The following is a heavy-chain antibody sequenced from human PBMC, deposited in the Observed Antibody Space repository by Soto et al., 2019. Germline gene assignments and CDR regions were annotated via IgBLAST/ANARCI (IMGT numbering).Heavy chain of an antibody. J-gene: IGHJ4*02. D-gene: IGHD3-16*01. Sequence: GGSLRLSCVASGFTFSTYAMHWVRQAPGKGLEWVAVISYDGSNKYYADSVKGRFTISRDNSKNTLYLQVNSLRAEDTAVYHCARDGGSYWGQGTPVTVSS. CDR3: ARDGGSY. V-gene: IGHV3-30*04. CDR1: GFTFSTYA. CDR2: ISYDGSNK.